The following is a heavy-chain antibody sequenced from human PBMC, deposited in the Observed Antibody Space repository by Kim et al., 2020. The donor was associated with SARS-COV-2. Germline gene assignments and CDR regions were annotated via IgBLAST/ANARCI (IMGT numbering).Heavy chain of an antibody. Sequence: SETLSLTCAVYGGSFSGYYWSWIRQPPGKGLEWIGEINHSGSTNYNPSLKSRVTISVDTSKNQFSLKLSSVTAADTAVYYCARGGVSPMVRGRWNYFDYWGQGTLVTVSS. J-gene: IGHJ4*02. CDR3: ARGGVSPMVRGRWNYFDY. V-gene: IGHV4-34*01. CDR2: INHSGST. D-gene: IGHD3-10*01. CDR1: GGSFSGYY.